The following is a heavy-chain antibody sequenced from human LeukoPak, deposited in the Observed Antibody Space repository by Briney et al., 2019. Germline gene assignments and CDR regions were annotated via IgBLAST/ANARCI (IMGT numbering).Heavy chain of an antibody. D-gene: IGHD3-22*01. CDR2: IYSSGST. CDR1: GGSISSSSYY. J-gene: IGHJ4*02. Sequence: SETLSLTCTVSGGSISSSSYYWGWIRQPPGKGLEWIGSIYSSGSTHYNPSLKSRLTIFVDTSKNQFSLKVNSVTAADTAVYYCARLYYYDSSGYPDYWAQGTLVTVSS. CDR3: ARLYYYDSSGYPDY. V-gene: IGHV4-39*01.